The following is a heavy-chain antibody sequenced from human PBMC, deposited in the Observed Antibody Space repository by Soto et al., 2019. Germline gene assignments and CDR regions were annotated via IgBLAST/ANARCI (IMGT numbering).Heavy chain of an antibody. D-gene: IGHD6-6*01. J-gene: IGHJ4*02. V-gene: IGHV3-21*01. CDR2: ISSSSYI. CDR3: ARADSSSFEGAFDY. CDR1: GFTFSSYS. Sequence: GGSLRLSCAASGFTFSSYSMNWVRQAPGKGLEWVSSISSSSYIYYADSVKGRFTISRDNAKNSLYLQMNSLRAEDTAVYYCARADSSSFEGAFDYWGQGTLVTVSS.